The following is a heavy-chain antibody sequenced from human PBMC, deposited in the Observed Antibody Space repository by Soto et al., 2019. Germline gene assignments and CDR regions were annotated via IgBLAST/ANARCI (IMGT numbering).Heavy chain of an antibody. CDR2: ISYDGSNK. J-gene: IGHJ6*02. CDR1: GFTFSSYG. Sequence: QVQLVESGGGVVQPGRSLRLSCAASGFTFSSYGMHWVRQAPGKGLEWVAVISYDGSNKYYADSVKGRFTISRDNSTNTLYLQMNSLRAEDTAVYYCARTYGDGSHWSYYYYYYGMDVWGQGTTVTVSS. CDR3: ARTYGDGSHWSYYYYYYGMDV. V-gene: IGHV3-30*03. D-gene: IGHD4-17*01.